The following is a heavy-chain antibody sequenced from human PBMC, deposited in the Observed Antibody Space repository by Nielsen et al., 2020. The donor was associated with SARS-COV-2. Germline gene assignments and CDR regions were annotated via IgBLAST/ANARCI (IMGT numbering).Heavy chain of an antibody. CDR3: AKDVGYCGGDCYSADYYYGMDV. V-gene: IGHV3-23*01. J-gene: IGHJ6*02. CDR2: ISGSGGST. Sequence: GESLKISCAASGFTFSSYAMSWVRQAPGKGLEWVSAISGSGGSTYYADSVKGRFTISRDNSKNTLYLQMNSLRAEDTAVYYCAKDVGYCGGDCYSADYYYGMDVWGQGTTVTVSS. D-gene: IGHD2-21*02. CDR1: GFTFSSYA.